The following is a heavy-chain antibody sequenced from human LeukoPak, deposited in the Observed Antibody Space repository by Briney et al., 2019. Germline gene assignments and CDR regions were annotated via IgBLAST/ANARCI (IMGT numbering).Heavy chain of an antibody. V-gene: IGHV3-74*01. CDR3: ARESGIAAALDL. J-gene: IGHJ5*02. D-gene: IGHD6-13*01. Sequence: GGSLRLSCAASGFTFSSYWMHWVRQAPGKGLVWVSRINTDGSSTSYADSVKGRFTISRDNAKNTLYLQMNSLGAEDTAVYYCARESGIAAALDLWGQGTLVTVSS. CDR2: INTDGSST. CDR1: GFTFSSYW.